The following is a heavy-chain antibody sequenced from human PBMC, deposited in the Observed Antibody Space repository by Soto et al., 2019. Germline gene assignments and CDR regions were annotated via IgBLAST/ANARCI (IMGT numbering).Heavy chain of an antibody. D-gene: IGHD4-17*01. Sequence: SEPLSLTCTVSDGTISSYYWSWIRQPPGKGLEWIGYIYYSGSTNYNPSLKSRVTISVDTSKNQFSLKLSSVTAADTAVYYCARRYGYAFDIWGQGTMVTVSS. CDR2: IYYSGST. V-gene: IGHV4-59*01. CDR1: DGTISSYY. CDR3: ARRYGYAFDI. J-gene: IGHJ3*02.